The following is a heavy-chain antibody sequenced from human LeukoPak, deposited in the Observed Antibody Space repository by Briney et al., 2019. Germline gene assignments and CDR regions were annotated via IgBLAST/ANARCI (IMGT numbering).Heavy chain of an antibody. V-gene: IGHV1-8*01. Sequence: ASVKVSCKAPGYTFTSYDINWVRQATGQGLEWMGWMNPNNGNTGYAQKFQGRVTMTRNTSITTAYMDLSSLRSEDTAVYYCARVDNYYDSSGYYYGDYWGQGTLVTVSS. J-gene: IGHJ4*02. D-gene: IGHD3-22*01. CDR3: ARVDNYYDSSGYYYGDY. CDR2: MNPNNGNT. CDR1: GYTFTSYD.